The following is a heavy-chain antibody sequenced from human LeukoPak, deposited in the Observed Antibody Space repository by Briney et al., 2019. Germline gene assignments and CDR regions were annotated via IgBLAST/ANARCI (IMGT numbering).Heavy chain of an antibody. CDR3: VRDHVIAAAGTGFDY. Sequence: EASVKVSCKASGYTFTSYGISWVRQAPGQGLEWMGWISAYNGNTNYAQKLQGRVTMTTDTSTSTAYMELRSLRSDDTAVYYCVRDHVIAAAGTGFDYWGQGTLVTVSS. D-gene: IGHD6-13*01. CDR2: ISAYNGNT. V-gene: IGHV1-18*01. J-gene: IGHJ4*02. CDR1: GYTFTSYG.